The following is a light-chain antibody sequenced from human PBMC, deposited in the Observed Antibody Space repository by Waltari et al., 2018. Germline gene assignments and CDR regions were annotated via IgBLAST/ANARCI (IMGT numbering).Light chain of an antibody. CDR3: QAWDSSTSSV. CDR2: QDS. CDR1: KLGDKY. J-gene: IGLJ1*01. Sequence: SYELTQPPSVSVSPGQTASITCSGDKLGDKYACWYQQKPGQSPVLVIYQDSKRPAGIPERFAGSNSGNPATLTISGTQAMDEADYYCQAWDSSTSSVFGTGTKVTVL. V-gene: IGLV3-1*01.